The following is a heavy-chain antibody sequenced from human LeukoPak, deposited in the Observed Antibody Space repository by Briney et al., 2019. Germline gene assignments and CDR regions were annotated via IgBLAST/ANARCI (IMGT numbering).Heavy chain of an antibody. D-gene: IGHD3-9*01. CDR2: IKQDGSEK. CDR1: GFTFSSYW. Sequence: PGGSLRLSCAASGFTFSSYWMSWVRQAPGKGLEWVANIKQDGSEKYYVDSVKGRFTISRDNAKNSPYLQMNSLRAEDTAVYYCARGAGYFDWPNMGGYYYYYMDVWGKGTTVTVSS. J-gene: IGHJ6*03. CDR3: ARGAGYFDWPNMGGYYYYYMDV. V-gene: IGHV3-7*01.